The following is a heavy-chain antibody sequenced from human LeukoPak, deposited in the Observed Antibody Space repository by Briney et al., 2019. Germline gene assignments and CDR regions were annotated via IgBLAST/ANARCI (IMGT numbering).Heavy chain of an antibody. CDR3: ARLYYYDRMFDP. J-gene: IGHJ5*02. V-gene: IGHV4-31*03. D-gene: IGHD3-22*01. CDR2: IYYSGST. Sequence: PSETLSLTCTVSGGSISSGGYYWSWIRQHPGKGLEWIGYIYYSGSTYYNPSLKSRFTISVDTSKNQFSLKLSSVTAADTAVYYCARLYYYDRMFDPWGQGTLVTVSS. CDR1: GGSISSGGYY.